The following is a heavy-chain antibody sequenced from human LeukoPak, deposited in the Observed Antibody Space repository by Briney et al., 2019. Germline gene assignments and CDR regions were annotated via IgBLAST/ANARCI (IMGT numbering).Heavy chain of an antibody. CDR2: INPNSGGT. V-gene: IGHV1-2*02. CDR3: ARDPGLKDFWSGYPDY. J-gene: IGHJ4*02. Sequence: VKVSCRASGYTFTGYYMHWVRQAPGQGLEWMGWINPNSGGTNYAQKFQGRVTMTRDTSISTAYMELSRLRSDDTAVYYCARDPGLKDFWSGYPDYWGQGTLVTVSS. D-gene: IGHD3-3*01. CDR1: GYTFTGYY.